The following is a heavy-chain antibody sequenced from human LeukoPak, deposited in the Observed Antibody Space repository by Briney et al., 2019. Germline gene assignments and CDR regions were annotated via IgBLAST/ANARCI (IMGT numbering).Heavy chain of an antibody. D-gene: IGHD3-10*01. CDR1: GYSFTGYY. V-gene: IGHV1-2*02. Sequence: ASVKVSCKASGYSFTGYYIHWVRQAPGQGLEWMGWINPNSGVTKYAQKFQGRVTMTRDTSISTVFMELSRLRSDDKALYYCARGGYYYGSRSYFDDKNYGLDVWGQGTTVTVSS. CDR2: INPNSGVT. J-gene: IGHJ6*02. CDR3: ARGGYYYGSRSYFDDKNYGLDV.